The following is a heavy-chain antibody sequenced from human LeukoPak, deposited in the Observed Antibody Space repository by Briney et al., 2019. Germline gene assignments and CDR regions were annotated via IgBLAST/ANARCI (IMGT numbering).Heavy chain of an antibody. Sequence: ASVKVSCKASGYTFTGYYMHWVRQAPGQGLEWMGWISAYNGNTNYAQKLQGRVTMTTDTSTSTAYMELRSLRSDDTAVYYCARTYRYCSSTSCYFLAAINDAFDIWGQGTMVTVSS. CDR1: GYTFTGYY. J-gene: IGHJ3*02. CDR3: ARTYRYCSSTSCYFLAAINDAFDI. CDR2: ISAYNGNT. D-gene: IGHD2-2*01. V-gene: IGHV1-18*04.